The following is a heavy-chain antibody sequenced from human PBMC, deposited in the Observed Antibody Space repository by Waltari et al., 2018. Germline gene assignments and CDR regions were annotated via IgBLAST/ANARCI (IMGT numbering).Heavy chain of an antibody. CDR1: GGSISSHY. J-gene: IGHJ3*02. CDR2: IYYSGST. V-gene: IGHV4-59*11. Sequence: QVQLQESGPGLVKPSETLSLTCTVSGGSISSHYWSWIRQPPGKGLEWIGYIYYSGSTNYNPSLKSRVTISVDTSKNQFSLKLSSVTAADTAVYYCAYGDYGNDAFDIWGQGTMVTVFS. D-gene: IGHD4-17*01. CDR3: AYGDYGNDAFDI.